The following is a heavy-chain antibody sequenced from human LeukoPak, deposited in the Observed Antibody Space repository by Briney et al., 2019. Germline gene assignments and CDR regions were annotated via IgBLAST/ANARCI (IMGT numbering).Heavy chain of an antibody. Sequence: KPSETLSLTCTVSGGSISSYYWSWIRQPPGKGLEWIGYIYYSGSTNYNPSLKSRVTISVDTSKNQFSLKLSSVTAADTAVYYCARERRPIKNWFDPWGQGTLVTVSS. V-gene: IGHV4-59*01. CDR1: GGSISSYY. J-gene: IGHJ5*02. CDR2: IYYSGST. CDR3: ARERRPIKNWFDP. D-gene: IGHD2-21*01.